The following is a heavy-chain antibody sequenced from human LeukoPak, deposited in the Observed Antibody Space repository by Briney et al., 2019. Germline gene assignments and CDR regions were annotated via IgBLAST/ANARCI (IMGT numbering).Heavy chain of an antibody. CDR2: INPSGGST. CDR1: GYTFTSYY. V-gene: IGHV1-46*01. D-gene: IGHD4-23*01. J-gene: IGHJ6*03. Sequence: ASVKVSCKASGYTFTSYYMHWVRQAPGQGLEWMGIINPSGGSTSYAQKFQGRVTTSGDMSTRTVYMELSSLRSEDTAVYYRARSYGGNSGVTITDYYYYYMDVWGKGTTVTVSS. CDR3: ARSYGGNSGVTITDYYYYYMDV.